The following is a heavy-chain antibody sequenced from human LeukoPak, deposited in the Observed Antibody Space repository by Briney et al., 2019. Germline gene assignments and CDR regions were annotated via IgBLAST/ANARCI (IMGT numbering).Heavy chain of an antibody. CDR1: GFTFSNAW. CDR3: ATYTSSYSDY. V-gene: IGHV3-15*01. Sequence: GGSLRLSCAASGFTFSNAWMSWVRQAPGKGLEWVGRIKSKSDGGTADFAAPLKGRFTMSRDDSKNALCLQMNSLKTEDTAVYYCATYTSSYSDYWGQGTLVTVSS. J-gene: IGHJ4*02. D-gene: IGHD3-22*01. CDR2: IKSKSDGGTA.